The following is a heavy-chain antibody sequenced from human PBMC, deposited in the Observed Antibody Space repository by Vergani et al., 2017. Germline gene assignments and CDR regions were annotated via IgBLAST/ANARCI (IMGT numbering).Heavy chain of an antibody. CDR3: AKDIGYCSSTSCYESYYYYGMDV. CDR1: GFTFSSYA. D-gene: IGHD2-2*03. CDR2: ISWDGGST. Sequence: EVQLLESGGGLVQPGGSLRLSCAASGFTFSSYAMSWVRQAPGKGLEWVSLISWDGGSTYYADSVKGRFTISRDNSKNSLYLQMNSLRTEDTALYYCAKDIGYCSSTSCYESYYYYGMDVWGQGTTVTVSS. V-gene: IGHV3-43*02. J-gene: IGHJ6*02.